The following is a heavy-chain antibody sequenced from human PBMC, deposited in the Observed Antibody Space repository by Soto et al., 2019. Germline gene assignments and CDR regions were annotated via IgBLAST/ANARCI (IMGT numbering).Heavy chain of an antibody. D-gene: IGHD3-22*01. CDR2: INAGNGNT. CDR3: ARVKYDSSGYIDY. Sequence: QVQLVQSGAEVKKPGASVMVSCKASGYTFTSYAMHWVRQAPGQRLEWMGWINAGNGNTKYSQKFQGRVTITRDTSASTAYMELSSLRAEDTAVYYCARVKYDSSGYIDYWGQGTLVTVSS. V-gene: IGHV1-3*01. J-gene: IGHJ4*02. CDR1: GYTFTSYA.